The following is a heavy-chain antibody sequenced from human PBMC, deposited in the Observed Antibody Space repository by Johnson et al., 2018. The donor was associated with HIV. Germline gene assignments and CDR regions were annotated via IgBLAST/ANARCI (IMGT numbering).Heavy chain of an antibody. CDR3: ARVRTGDSSGYHDAFDI. J-gene: IGHJ3*02. CDR2: INWNGDNT. V-gene: IGHV3-20*04. Sequence: VQLVESGGGVVRPGGSLRLSCAASGFTFDDYGVSWVRQAPGKGLEWVSGINWNGDNTGYADSVKGRFTISRDNARNSMYLQMNSRRVEDTALYYCARVRTGDSSGYHDAFDIWGQGTMVIVSS. D-gene: IGHD3-22*01. CDR1: GFTFDDYG.